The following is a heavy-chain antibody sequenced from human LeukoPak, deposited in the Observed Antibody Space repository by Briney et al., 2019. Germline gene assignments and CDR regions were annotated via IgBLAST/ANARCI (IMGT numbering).Heavy chain of an antibody. D-gene: IGHD6-13*01. CDR2: IYRSGST. CDR1: GGSISSGSYY. V-gene: IGHV4-61*09. Sequence: SETLSLTCIVSGGSISSGSYYWSWIRQPAGKRLEWIGHIYRSGSTNYNPSLKSRVTISVDTSKNQFSLKLSSVTAADTAVYYCARGISSSWYAGEYYFDYWGQGTLVTVSS. CDR3: ARGISSSWYAGEYYFDY. J-gene: IGHJ4*02.